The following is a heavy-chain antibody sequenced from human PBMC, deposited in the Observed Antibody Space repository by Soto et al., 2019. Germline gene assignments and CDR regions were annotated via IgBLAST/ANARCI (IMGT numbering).Heavy chain of an antibody. V-gene: IGHV4-4*07. Sequence: PSETLSLTCTFCGDSLDSYYWNWIRLPAGKGLEWIGRVYTRGTTNYNPSLKSRVTMTVDTSKKKFSLELRSVTAADTAVYYCARSQGVINFDSWGQGTLVTVS. D-gene: IGHD2-21*01. CDR3: ARSQGVINFDS. CDR2: VYTRGTT. CDR1: GDSLDSYY. J-gene: IGHJ4*02.